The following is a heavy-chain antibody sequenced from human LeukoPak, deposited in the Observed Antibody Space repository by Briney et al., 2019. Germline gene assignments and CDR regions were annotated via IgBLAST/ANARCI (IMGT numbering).Heavy chain of an antibody. CDR1: GFTFRNAW. CDR3: VAGYDHVLDY. Sequence: GGSLRLSCAASGFTFRNAWMTWVRQAPGKGLEWVGRIKNKGDGGTTDYTAPVKGRFTISRDDSKNTVYLQMNSLKTEDTAVYYCVAGYDHVLDYWGQGTLVTVSS. CDR2: IKNKGDGGTT. J-gene: IGHJ4*02. V-gene: IGHV3-15*01. D-gene: IGHD5-12*01.